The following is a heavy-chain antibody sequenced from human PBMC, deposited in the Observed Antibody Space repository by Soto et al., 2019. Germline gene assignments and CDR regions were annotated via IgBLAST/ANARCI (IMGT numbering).Heavy chain of an antibody. CDR1: GFSFDDYA. Sequence: EVQLVESGGGLVQPGRSLRLACAASGFSFDDYAMHWVLQAPVKGLEWVSGISWTCGKIGYADSVKGRFTTSGDISNNSPYLQMTSLRPEDTALNYCAKEIVGALNYLGQGTLVTVS. CDR3: AKEIVGALNY. V-gene: IGHV3-9*01. D-gene: IGHD1-26*01. CDR2: ISWTCGKI. J-gene: IGHJ4*02.